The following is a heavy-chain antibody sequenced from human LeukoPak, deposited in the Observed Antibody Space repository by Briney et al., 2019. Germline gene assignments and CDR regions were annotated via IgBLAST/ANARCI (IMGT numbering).Heavy chain of an antibody. CDR2: INPSGGST. D-gene: IGHD3-16*01. Sequence: ASVKVSCKASGYTFTSYYMHWVRQAPGQGLEWMGIINPSGGSTSYAQKFQGRGTMTRDTSTSTVYMELSSLRSEDTAVYYCARDPDMITFGGVNGYFDYWGQGTLVTVSS. V-gene: IGHV1-46*01. J-gene: IGHJ4*02. CDR1: GYTFTSYY. CDR3: ARDPDMITFGGVNGYFDY.